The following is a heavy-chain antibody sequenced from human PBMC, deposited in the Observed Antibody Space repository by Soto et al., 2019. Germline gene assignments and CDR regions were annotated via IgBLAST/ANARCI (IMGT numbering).Heavy chain of an antibody. CDR2: IFHTGST. V-gene: IGHV4-61*01. Sequence: SSETLSLTCTVSGDSARSGSNYWSWIRQPPGKGLHWIGYIFHTGSTNYNPSLKSRVTMSVDTSKNQFSLKLSSVTAADTAVYYCARVPSYHSSGYPHFDFWGQGALVTVSS. J-gene: IGHJ4*02. CDR3: ARVPSYHSSGYPHFDF. D-gene: IGHD3-22*01. CDR1: GDSARSGSNY.